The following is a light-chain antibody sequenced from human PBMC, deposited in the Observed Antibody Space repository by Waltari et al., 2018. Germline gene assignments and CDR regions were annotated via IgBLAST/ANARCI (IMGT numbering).Light chain of an antibody. CDR1: QSVSRA. CDR3: QHYLRLPVT. V-gene: IGKV3-20*01. J-gene: IGKJ1*01. CDR2: GAS. Sequence: DIVLTQSPGTLSLSLGERATVSCRASQSVSRALAWYQQKPGQAPRLLIYGASTRATGIPDRFSGSGYATDFSLTISRLGPDDFAVYYCQHYLRLPVTFGQGTTVEI.